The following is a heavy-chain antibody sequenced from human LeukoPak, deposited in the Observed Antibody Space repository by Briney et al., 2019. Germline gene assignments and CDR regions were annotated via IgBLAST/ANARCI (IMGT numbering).Heavy chain of an antibody. CDR2: IKQDGSEK. D-gene: IGHD4-17*01. V-gene: IGHV3-7*01. J-gene: IGHJ4*02. Sequence: QPGGSLRLSCAASGFTFSSYGMHWVRQAPGKGLEWVANIKQDGSEKYYVNSVKGRFTISRDNAKNSLYLQMNSLRAEDTAVYYCARESYGDYVDWGQGTLVTVSS. CDR3: ARESYGDYVD. CDR1: GFTFSSYG.